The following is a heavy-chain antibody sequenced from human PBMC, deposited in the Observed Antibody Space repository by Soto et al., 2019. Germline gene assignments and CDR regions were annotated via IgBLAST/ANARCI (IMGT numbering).Heavy chain of an antibody. CDR3: ARDPDIVLMVYVPVGYFDY. V-gene: IGHV1-18*01. Sequence: GPSVKVSCKASGYTFTSYGISWVRQAPGQGLEWMGWISAYNGNTNYAQELKGRVTMTTNTSTSTAYMELRRLRSDDTAVYFCARDPDIVLMVYVPVGYFDYWGQGTLVTVSS. J-gene: IGHJ4*02. CDR1: GYTFTSYG. CDR2: ISAYNGNT. D-gene: IGHD2-8*01.